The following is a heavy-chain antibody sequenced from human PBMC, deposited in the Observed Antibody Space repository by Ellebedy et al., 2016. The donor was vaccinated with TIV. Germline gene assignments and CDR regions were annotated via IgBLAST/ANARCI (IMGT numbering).Heavy chain of an antibody. V-gene: IGHV3-21*01. CDR3: ARALGMATTRLDY. J-gene: IGHJ4*02. CDR2: ISSSSSYI. CDR1: GFTFSSYS. Sequence: GGSLRLSCAASGFTFSSYSMNWVRQAPGKGLEWVSSISSSSSYIYYADSVKGRFTISRDNAKNSLYLQMNSLRAEDTAVYYCARALGMATTRLDYWGQGTLVTVSS. D-gene: IGHD5-24*01.